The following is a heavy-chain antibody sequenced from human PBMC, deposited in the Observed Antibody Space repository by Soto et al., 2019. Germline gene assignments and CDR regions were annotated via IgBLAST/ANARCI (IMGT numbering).Heavy chain of an antibody. CDR3: ARSGSYTYYFDY. D-gene: IGHD1-26*01. Sequence: GGSLRLSGAASGFTFSSYSINWVRQAPGKGLEWVSYISSSSITIYYADSVKGRFTISRDNAKNSLYLQMNSLRDEDTAVYYCARSGSYTYYFDYWGQGTLVTVS. CDR1: GFTFSSYS. J-gene: IGHJ4*02. CDR2: ISSSSITI. V-gene: IGHV3-48*02.